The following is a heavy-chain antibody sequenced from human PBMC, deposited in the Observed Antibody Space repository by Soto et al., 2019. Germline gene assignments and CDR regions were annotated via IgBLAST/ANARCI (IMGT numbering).Heavy chain of an antibody. CDR2: ISYDGSNK. D-gene: IGHD2-15*01. Sequence: GGSLRLSCAASGFTFSSYGMHWVRQAPGKGLEWVAVISYDGSNKYYADSVKGRFTISRDNSKNTLYLQVNSLRAEDTAVYYCANSLFPYCSGGSCYSFDYWGQGTLVTVSS. J-gene: IGHJ4*02. V-gene: IGHV3-30*18. CDR3: ANSLFPYCSGGSCYSFDY. CDR1: GFTFSSYG.